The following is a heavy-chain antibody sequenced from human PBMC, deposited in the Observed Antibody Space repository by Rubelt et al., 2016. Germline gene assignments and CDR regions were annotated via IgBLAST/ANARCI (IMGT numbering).Heavy chain of an antibody. V-gene: IGHV3-15*01. D-gene: IGHD2-21*01. J-gene: IGHJ5*02. CDR3: ARDAGGDWNWFDP. CDR1: GFTFSRYA. CDR2: IKSRGDGGAL. Sequence: SRGGLVQPGGSLRVSCAASGFTFSRYAMNWVRQAPGKGLEWLGRIKSRGDGGALDYAAPVKGRFTISRDDSKNTLYLQMNSLRDEDTAVYYCARDAGGDWNWFDPWGQGTLVTVSS.